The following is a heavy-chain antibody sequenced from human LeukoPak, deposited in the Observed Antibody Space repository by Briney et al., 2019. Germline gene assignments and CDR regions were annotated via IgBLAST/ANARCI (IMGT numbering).Heavy chain of an antibody. CDR3: ARGQILINY. D-gene: IGHD2-8*01. Sequence: SETLSLTCAVYGGSFSGYYWSWIRQPPGKGLEWIGEINHSGSTNYNPSLKSRVTILVDTSKNQFSLKLNSVTAADTAVYYCARGQILINYWGQGTLVTVSS. V-gene: IGHV4-34*01. J-gene: IGHJ4*02. CDR2: INHSGST. CDR1: GGSFSGYY.